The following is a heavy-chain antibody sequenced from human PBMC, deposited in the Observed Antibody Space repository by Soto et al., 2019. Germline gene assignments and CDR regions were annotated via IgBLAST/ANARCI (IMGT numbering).Heavy chain of an antibody. CDR3: AKDKAPWISENWFDP. Sequence: PGGSLRLSCAASGFTFSSYGMHWVRQAPGKGLEWVAVISYDGSNKYYADSVKGRFTIPRDNSKNTLYLQMNSLRAEDTAVYYCAKDKAPWISENWFDPWGQGTLVTVSS. CDR2: ISYDGSNK. D-gene: IGHD1-1*01. J-gene: IGHJ5*02. V-gene: IGHV3-30*18. CDR1: GFTFSSYG.